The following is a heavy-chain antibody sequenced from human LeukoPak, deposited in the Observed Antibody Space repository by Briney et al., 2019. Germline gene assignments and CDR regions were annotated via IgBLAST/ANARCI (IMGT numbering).Heavy chain of an antibody. D-gene: IGHD2-15*01. V-gene: IGHV4-34*01. J-gene: IGHJ4*02. CDR1: GESFVGYY. CDR2: IDYTGST. CDR3: ARADCSGGSCYTARKYFDS. Sequence: SSETLSLTCAVYGESFVGYYWAWIRQPPGKGLEWIGEIDYTGSTNYNPSLKSRIKMSVDTSKNQFSVNLNSVTAADTALYYCARADCSGGSCYTARKYFDSWGQGTLLTVSS.